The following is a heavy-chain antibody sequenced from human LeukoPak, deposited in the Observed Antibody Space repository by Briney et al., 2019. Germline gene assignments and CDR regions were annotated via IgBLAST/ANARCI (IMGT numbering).Heavy chain of an antibody. Sequence: ASVKVSCKASGYTFTAYSIHWVRQAPGQRFEWMGWINPNTGGTNYAQRFQGRVTMTRVTSISTAYMEINRLTSDDTALYYCARERIAASMGYPDSWGQGTLVTVSS. V-gene: IGHV1-2*02. CDR3: ARERIAASMGYPDS. J-gene: IGHJ4*02. CDR2: INPNTGGT. CDR1: GYTFTAYS. D-gene: IGHD2-15*01.